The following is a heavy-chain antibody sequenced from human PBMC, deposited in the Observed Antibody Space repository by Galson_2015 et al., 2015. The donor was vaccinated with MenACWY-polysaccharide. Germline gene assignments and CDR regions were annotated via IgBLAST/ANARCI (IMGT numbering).Heavy chain of an antibody. CDR1: GDSVSSDSVA. V-gene: IGHV6-1*01. D-gene: IGHD1-26*01. CDR3: VRQHHKWQPTAPEAFDI. CDR2: TFYESTWSN. Sequence: CAISGDSVSSDSVAWNWVRQSPSRGLEWLGRTFYESTWSNNYAESVKSRITINPDTSKNQVSLQLSSVSPEDTAVYYCVRQHHKWQPTAPEAFDIWGQGIMVTVSS. J-gene: IGHJ3*02.